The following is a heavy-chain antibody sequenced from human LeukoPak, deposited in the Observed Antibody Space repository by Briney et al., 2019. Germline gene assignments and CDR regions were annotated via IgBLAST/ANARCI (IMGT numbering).Heavy chain of an antibody. J-gene: IGHJ5*02. CDR1: GFTFSSYA. V-gene: IGHV3-23*01. CDR3: AKDSAVLGAFLGWFDP. Sequence: PGGSLRLSCAASGFTFSSYAMSWVRQAPGKGLEWVSAISGSGGSTYYADSVRGRFTISRDNSKNTLYLQMNSLRAEDTAVYYCAKDSAVLGAFLGWFDPWGQGTLVTVSS. CDR2: ISGSGGST. D-gene: IGHD3-16*01.